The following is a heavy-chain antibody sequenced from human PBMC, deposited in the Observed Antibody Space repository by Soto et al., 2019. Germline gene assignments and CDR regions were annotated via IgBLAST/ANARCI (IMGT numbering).Heavy chain of an antibody. CDR2: ISGSGGST. J-gene: IGHJ4*02. CDR1: GFTFSSYA. CDR3: ATSPYYDLWSGRKPNYFDY. V-gene: IGHV3-23*01. Sequence: EVQLLESGGGLVQPGGSLRLSCAASGFTFSSYAMSWVRQAPGKGLEWVSAISGSGGSTYYADSVKGRFTISRDNSKNTLYLHMNSLRAHDTAVYYCATSPYYDLWSGRKPNYFDYWGQGTLVTVSS. D-gene: IGHD3-3*01.